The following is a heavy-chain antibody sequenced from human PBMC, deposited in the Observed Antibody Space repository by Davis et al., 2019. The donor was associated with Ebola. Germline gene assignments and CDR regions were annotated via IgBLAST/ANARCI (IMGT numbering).Heavy chain of an antibody. J-gene: IGHJ5*02. V-gene: IGHV4-4*02. CDR2: IHQSGTT. CDR3: ARGIFCSGGSCYSGNWADP. D-gene: IGHD2-15*01. CDR1: GGSISSNNG. Sequence: MPSETLSLTCAVSGGSISSNNGWTWVRQPPGKGLEWIWEIHQSGTTNYNPSLRSRVTVSVDKSKNQFSLKLASVTAADTAVYYCARGIFCSGGSCYSGNWADPWGQGTLVTVSS.